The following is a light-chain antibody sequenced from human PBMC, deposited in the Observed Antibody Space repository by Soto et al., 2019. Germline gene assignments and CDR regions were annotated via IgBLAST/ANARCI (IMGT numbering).Light chain of an antibody. CDR1: SYDVGSYNL. Sequence: QSALTQPASVSGSPGQSITISCTGTSYDVGSYNLVSWYQQHPGEAPKLIIYEVSNRPSGVSDRFSGSKSGNTASLTISGLQAEDEADYYCSSYTSTATRVFGGGTQLTVL. CDR3: SSYTSTATRV. V-gene: IGLV2-14*02. CDR2: EVS. J-gene: IGLJ3*02.